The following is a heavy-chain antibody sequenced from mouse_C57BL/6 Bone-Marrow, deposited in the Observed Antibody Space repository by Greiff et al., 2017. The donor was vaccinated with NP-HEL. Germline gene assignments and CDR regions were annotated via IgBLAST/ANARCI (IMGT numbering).Heavy chain of an antibody. V-gene: IGHV5-9*01. CDR2: ISGGGGNT. CDR1: GFTFSSYT. J-gene: IGHJ3*01. D-gene: IGHD4-1*01. Sequence: EVMLVESGGGLVKPGGSLKLSCAASGFTFSSYTMSWVRQTPEKRLEWVATISGGGGNTYYPDSVKGRFTISRDNAKNTLYLQMSSLRSEDTALYYCARLHWAWFAYWGQGTLVTVSA. CDR3: ARLHWAWFAY.